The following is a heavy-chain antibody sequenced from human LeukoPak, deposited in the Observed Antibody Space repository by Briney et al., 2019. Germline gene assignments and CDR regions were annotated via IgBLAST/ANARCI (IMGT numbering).Heavy chain of an antibody. J-gene: IGHJ3*02. CDR1: GFTSSSYA. CDR3: AKLRSGTTGNVEI. CDR2: ISGSGGNT. D-gene: IGHD1-26*01. Sequence: HGGSLRLSCAASGFTSSSYAMSWVRQAPGKGLEWVSAISGSGGNTYYADSVKGRFTISRDNSKNTLYLQMNSLRAEDSAAYYCAKLRSGTTGNVEIWGQGTMVTVSS. V-gene: IGHV3-23*01.